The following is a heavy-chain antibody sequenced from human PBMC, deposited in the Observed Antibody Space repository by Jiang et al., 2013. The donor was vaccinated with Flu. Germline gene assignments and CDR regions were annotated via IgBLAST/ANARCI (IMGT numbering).Heavy chain of an antibody. J-gene: IGHJ6*02. V-gene: IGHV4-39*01. CDR2: IYYSGST. CDR3: ASHYWTGDKFGGYYGMDV. CDR1: GGSISSSSYY. D-gene: IGHD3/OR15-3a*01. Sequence: SLTCTVSGGSISSSSYYWGWIRQPPGKGLEWIGSIYYSGSTYYNPSLKSRVTISVDTSKNQFSLKLSSVTAADTAVYYCASHYWTGDKFGGYYGMDVWGQGTTVTVSS.